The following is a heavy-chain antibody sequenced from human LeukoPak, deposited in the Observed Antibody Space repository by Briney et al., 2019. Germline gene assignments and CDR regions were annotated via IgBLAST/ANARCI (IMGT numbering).Heavy chain of an antibody. D-gene: IGHD3-9*01. CDR3: ARGYDILSGYYLFDY. V-gene: IGHV1-46*01. J-gene: IGHJ4*02. CDR1: GYTFTSYY. Sequence: ASVKVSCKASGYTFTSYYMNWVRQAPGQGLEWMGIINPSDDNTGYAQKFQGRVSMTRDTSTSTVHMELSSLRSEDTAVYYCARGYDILSGYYLFDYWGQGTLVTVSS. CDR2: INPSDDNT.